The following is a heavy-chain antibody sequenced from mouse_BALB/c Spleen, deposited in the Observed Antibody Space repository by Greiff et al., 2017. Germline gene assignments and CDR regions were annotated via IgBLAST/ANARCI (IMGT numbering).Heavy chain of an antibody. V-gene: IGHV7-3*02. CDR2: IRNKANGYTT. CDR1: GFTFTDYY. J-gene: IGHJ4*01. D-gene: IGHD6-1*01. CDR3: ARDKRLCGYAMDY. Sequence: EVQLVESGGGLVQPGGSLRLSCATSGFTFTDYYMSWVRQPPGKALEWLGFIRNKANGYTTEYSASVKGRFTISRDNSQSILYLQMNTLRAEDSATYYCARDKRLCGYAMDYWGQGTSVTVSS.